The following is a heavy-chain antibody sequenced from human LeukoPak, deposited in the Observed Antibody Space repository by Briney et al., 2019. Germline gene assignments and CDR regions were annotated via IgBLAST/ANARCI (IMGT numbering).Heavy chain of an antibody. CDR1: GGSVPSASFY. Sequence: SETLSLTCTVSGGSVPSASFYWGWIRQPPTMGLEWIGSFYSSGSTYYNPSLKSRVTISVDTSKNQFSLKLSSVTAADTAVYYCARNSRDGDNWEYHYFDYWGQGTLVTVSS. V-gene: IGHV4-39*01. J-gene: IGHJ4*02. CDR2: FYSSGST. D-gene: IGHD5-24*01. CDR3: ARNSRDGDNWEYHYFDY.